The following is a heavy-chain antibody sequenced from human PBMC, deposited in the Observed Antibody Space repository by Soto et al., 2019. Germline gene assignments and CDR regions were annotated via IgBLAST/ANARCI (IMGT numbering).Heavy chain of an antibody. Sequence: GGSLRFSWAASGFAISSPWMHWVRRAPGKGRGWVPRINSDGSSSSYAECVKGRFTISRDNAKNTLYLQMNSLRAEYTALYYGARGVAPPAWPPSTLKDGWGHGTTGTV. CDR1: GFAISSPW. V-gene: IGHV3-74*01. J-gene: IGHJ6*02. CDR2: INSDGSSS. CDR3: ARGVAPPAWPPSTLKDG. D-gene: IGHD2-2*01.